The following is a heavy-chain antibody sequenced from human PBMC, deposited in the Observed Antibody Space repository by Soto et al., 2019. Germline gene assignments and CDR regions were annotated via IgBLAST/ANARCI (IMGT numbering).Heavy chain of an antibody. Sequence: PGASLKISCKGSGYSFTDYWIGWVRQVPGKGLEWLGIIYPGESHTRYGPSFQGQVTISADKSINIAYLQWSSLKASDTAIYYCARVGHSAARLDFWGPGTLVTVSS. D-gene: IGHD6-6*01. J-gene: IGHJ4*02. CDR1: GYSFTDYW. V-gene: IGHV5-51*01. CDR3: ARVGHSAARLDF. CDR2: IYPGESHT.